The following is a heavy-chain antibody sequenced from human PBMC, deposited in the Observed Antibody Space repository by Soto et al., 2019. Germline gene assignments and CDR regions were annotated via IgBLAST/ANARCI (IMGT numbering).Heavy chain of an antibody. Sequence: GGSLRLSCAASGFTFDDYAMHWVRQAPGKGLEWVSGISWNSGSIGYADSVKGRFTISRDNAKNSLYLQMNSLRAEDTALYYCAKDKGRSSGWYPPYYYYYGMDVWGQGTTVTVSS. J-gene: IGHJ6*02. CDR3: AKDKGRSSGWYPPYYYYYGMDV. CDR1: GFTFDDYA. D-gene: IGHD6-19*01. CDR2: ISWNSGSI. V-gene: IGHV3-9*01.